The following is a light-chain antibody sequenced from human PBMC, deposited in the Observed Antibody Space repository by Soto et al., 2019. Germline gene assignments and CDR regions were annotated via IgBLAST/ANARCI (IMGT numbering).Light chain of an antibody. CDR1: RGDVGSYNL. V-gene: IGLV2-23*02. CDR2: EVT. Sequence: QSFLTQPASLSGSPGQSITLSCTGTRGDVGSYNLVSWYQQHPDKAPKLLIFEVTNRPSGVSDRFSGSKSGNTASLTISGLQTEDEADYYCCSYGGSLLFGTGTKLTVL. CDR3: CSYGGSLL. J-gene: IGLJ1*01.